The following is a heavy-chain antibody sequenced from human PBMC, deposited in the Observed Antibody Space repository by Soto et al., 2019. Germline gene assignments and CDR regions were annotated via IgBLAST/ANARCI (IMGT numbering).Heavy chain of an antibody. D-gene: IGHD6-19*01. CDR3: AKDISGWYAEYFQH. Sequence: GGSLRLSCAASGFTFSSYGMHWVRQAPGKGLEWVAVISYDGSNKYYADSVKGRFTISRDNSKNTLYLQMNSLRAEDTAVYYCAKDISGWYAEYFQHWGQGTLVTVSS. CDR1: GFTFSSYG. J-gene: IGHJ1*01. CDR2: ISYDGSNK. V-gene: IGHV3-30*18.